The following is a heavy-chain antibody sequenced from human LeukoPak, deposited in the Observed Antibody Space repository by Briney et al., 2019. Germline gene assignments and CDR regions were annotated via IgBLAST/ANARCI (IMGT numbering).Heavy chain of an antibody. V-gene: IGHV1-69-2*01. CDR2: VDPEDGET. CDR3: ATEVEYSGSYLY. Sequence: ASVKISCKVSGYTFTDYYMHWVQQAPGKGLEWMGLVDPEDGETIYAQKFQGRVTMTEDTSTDTAYMELSSLRSEDTAVYYCATEVEYSGSYLYWGQGTLVTVSS. D-gene: IGHD1-26*01. J-gene: IGHJ4*02. CDR1: GYTFTDYY.